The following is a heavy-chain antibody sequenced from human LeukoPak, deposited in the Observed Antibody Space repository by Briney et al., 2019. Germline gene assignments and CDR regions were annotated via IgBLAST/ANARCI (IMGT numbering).Heavy chain of an antibody. V-gene: IGHV4-59*01. CDR2: IYYSGST. J-gene: IGHJ4*02. CDR3: ARVTNDFWSGYYLDY. CDR1: GGSISSYY. D-gene: IGHD3-3*01. Sequence: PSETLSLTCTVSGGSISSYYWSWIRQPPGKGLEWIGYIYYSGSTNYNPSLKSRVTISVDTSKNQFSLKLSSVTAADTAVYYCARVTNDFWSGYYLDYWGQGTLVTVSS.